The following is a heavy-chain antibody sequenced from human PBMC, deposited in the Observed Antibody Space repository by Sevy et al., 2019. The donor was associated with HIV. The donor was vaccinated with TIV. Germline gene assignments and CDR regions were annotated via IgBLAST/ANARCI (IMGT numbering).Heavy chain of an antibody. V-gene: IGHV3-30*02. J-gene: IGHJ4*02. D-gene: IGHD3-16*01. CDR1: GFTFSNYG. CDR2: IRYDGSNK. Sequence: GGSLSLSCATSGFTFSNYGMHWVRQAPGKGLERVAFIRYDGSNKYYADSVKGRFTISRDNSKNMVYLQMNSLRAEDTAVYYCAKDFWGVPQLWGQGTLVTVSS. CDR3: AKDFWGVPQL.